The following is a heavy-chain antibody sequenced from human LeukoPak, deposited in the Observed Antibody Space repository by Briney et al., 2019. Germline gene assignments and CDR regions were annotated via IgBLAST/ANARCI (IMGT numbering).Heavy chain of an antibody. CDR3: ARQTGSGLFILP. V-gene: IGHV4-39*01. CDR2: IYYSGST. Sequence: SETLSLTCTVSGGSISSSSYYWGWIRQPPGKGLEWIGSIYYSGSTYYNPSLKSRVTISVDTSKNQFSLRLTSVTAADTAVYYCARQTGSGLFILPGGQGTLVTVSS. CDR1: GGSISSSSYY. J-gene: IGHJ4*02. D-gene: IGHD3/OR15-3a*01.